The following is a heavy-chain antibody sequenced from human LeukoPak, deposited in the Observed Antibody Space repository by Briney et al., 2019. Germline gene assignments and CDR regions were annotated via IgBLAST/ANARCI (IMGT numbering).Heavy chain of an antibody. D-gene: IGHD3-10*01. V-gene: IGHV1-69*06. CDR2: IIPIFGTA. Sequence: SVKVSCKASGGTFSSYAISWVRQAPGQGLEWMGGIIPIFGTANYAQKFQGRVTITADKSTSTAYMELSSLRSEDTAVYYCASSYRFRDYFDYWGQGTLVTVSS. J-gene: IGHJ4*02. CDR1: GGTFSSYA. CDR3: ASSYRFRDYFDY.